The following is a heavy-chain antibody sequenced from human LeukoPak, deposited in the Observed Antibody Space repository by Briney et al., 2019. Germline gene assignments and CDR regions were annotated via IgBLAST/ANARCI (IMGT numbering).Heavy chain of an antibody. CDR2: TAYRSRWFT. CDR3: ARDPRYAAGIFFDY. D-gene: IGHD2-2*01. CDR1: GDSVSSKTVA. V-gene: IGHV6-1*01. J-gene: IGHJ4*02. Sequence: SQTLSLTCAISGDSVSSKTVAWNWIRQSPSRGLEWLGKTAYRSRWFTDYAVPVKGRITINPDTSKNQFSLELNSVTPEDTAVYYCARDPRYAAGIFFDYWGQGILVTVSS.